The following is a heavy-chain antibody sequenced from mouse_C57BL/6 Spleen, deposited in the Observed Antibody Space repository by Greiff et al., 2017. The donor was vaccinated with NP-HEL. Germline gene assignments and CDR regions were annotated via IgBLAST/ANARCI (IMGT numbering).Heavy chain of an antibody. Sequence: QVQLQQSGAELVRPGTSVKVSCKASGYAFTNYLIEWVKQRPGQGLEWIGVINPGSGGTNYNEKFKGKATLTADKSSSTAYMQLSSLTSEDSAVYFCARSSSSGAMDYWGQGTSVTVSS. D-gene: IGHD3-1*01. CDR3: ARSSSSGAMDY. V-gene: IGHV1-54*01. J-gene: IGHJ4*01. CDR2: INPGSGGT. CDR1: GYAFTNYL.